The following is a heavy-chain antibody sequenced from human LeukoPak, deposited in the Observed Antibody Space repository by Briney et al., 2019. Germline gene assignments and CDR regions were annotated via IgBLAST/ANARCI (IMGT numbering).Heavy chain of an antibody. CDR3: ARRYCSSTSCYAYFDY. V-gene: IGHV5-51*01. CDR2: IYPGDSDT. Sequence: GESPKISCKGSGYSFTSYWIGWVRQMPGKGLEWMGIIYPGDSDTRYSPSFQGQVTISADKSISTAYLQWSSLKASDTARYYCARRYCSSTSCYAYFDYWGQGTLVTVSP. J-gene: IGHJ4*02. D-gene: IGHD2-2*01. CDR1: GYSFTSYW.